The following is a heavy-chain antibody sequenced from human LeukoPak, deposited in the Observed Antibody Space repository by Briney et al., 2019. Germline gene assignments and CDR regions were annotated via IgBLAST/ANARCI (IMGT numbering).Heavy chain of an antibody. D-gene: IGHD2-15*01. CDR2: ISYDGSNK. J-gene: IGHJ6*02. V-gene: IGHV3-30*04. CDR1: GLNFSSYA. Sequence: GSMRLYCGAAGLNFSSYAMHWVRQAPGKGLEWVAVISYDGSNKYYADSVKGRFTISRDNSKNTLYLQMNSLRAEDTAVYYCAKEGGYCSGGSCYSSYYYYGMDVWGQGTTVTVSS. CDR3: AKEGGYCSGGSCYSSYYYYGMDV.